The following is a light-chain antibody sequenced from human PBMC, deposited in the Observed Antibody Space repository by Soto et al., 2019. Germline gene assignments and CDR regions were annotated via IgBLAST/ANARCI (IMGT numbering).Light chain of an antibody. V-gene: IGKV3-20*01. CDR1: QTVNSVF. CDR3: QQYGGSPGYT. J-gene: IGKJ2*01. CDR2: RTS. Sequence: EIVLTQTPGTLSLSPGERATLSCRASQTVNSVFLAWYQQKPGQAPRLLIYRTSSRATDIPDRFSGSGSGTDFTLTISRLEPEDFAVYYCQQYGGSPGYTFGQGTKLEAK.